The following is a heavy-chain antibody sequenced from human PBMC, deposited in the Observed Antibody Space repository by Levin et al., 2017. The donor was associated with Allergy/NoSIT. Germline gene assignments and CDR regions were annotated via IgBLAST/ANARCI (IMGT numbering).Heavy chain of an antibody. V-gene: IGHV3-23*01. Sequence: ETLSLTCAASGFTFSIHGLAWVRQIPGKGLEWVSSLSGSGFSTHYADSVRGRFTISRDNSKNTLYLQMNSLRVEDTAVYYCAKGTTSCGGDCNNIMDVWGQGTTVTVSS. CDR2: LSGSGFST. CDR1: GFTFSIHG. J-gene: IGHJ6*02. D-gene: IGHD2-21*02. CDR3: AKGTTSCGGDCNNIMDV.